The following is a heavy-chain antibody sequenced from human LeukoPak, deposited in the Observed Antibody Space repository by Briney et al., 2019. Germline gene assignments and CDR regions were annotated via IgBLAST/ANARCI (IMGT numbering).Heavy chain of an antibody. V-gene: IGHV3-53*01. CDR3: AREGPFYDSSGYQY. CDR2: IYSGGST. D-gene: IGHD3-22*01. J-gene: IGHJ4*02. Sequence: GGSLRLSCAASGFTVSSNYMSWVRQAPGKGLEWVSVIYSGGSTYYADSVKGRFTISRDNSKNTLYLQMNSLRAEDTAVYYCAREGPFYDSSGYQYWGQGTLATVSS. CDR1: GFTVSSNY.